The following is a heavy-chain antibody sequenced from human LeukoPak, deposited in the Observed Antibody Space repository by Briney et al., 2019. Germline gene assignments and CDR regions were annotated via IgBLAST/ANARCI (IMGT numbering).Heavy chain of an antibody. V-gene: IGHV1-8*01. CDR1: GYTFTSYD. D-gene: IGHD3-22*01. Sequence: ASVKVSCKASGYTFTSYDINWVRQATGQGLEWMGWMNPNSGNTGYAQKFQGRVTMTRNTSISTAYMELSSLRSEDTAVYYCAVAYYYDSSGYGGSSYWGQGTLVTVSS. J-gene: IGHJ4*02. CDR2: MNPNSGNT. CDR3: AVAYYYDSSGYGGSSY.